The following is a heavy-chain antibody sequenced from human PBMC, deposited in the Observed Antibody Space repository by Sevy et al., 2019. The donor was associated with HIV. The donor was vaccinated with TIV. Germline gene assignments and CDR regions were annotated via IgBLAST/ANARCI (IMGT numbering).Heavy chain of an antibody. V-gene: IGHV4-61*01. CDR3: VRDRIAAAGGYFDY. D-gene: IGHD6-13*01. CDR1: GGSVSSGNSY. Sequence: SETLSLTCTVSGGSVSSGNSYWSWIRQPPGKGLEWIGYISYIGSTNYNPSLKCRVTISVDTSKNQLSLRLSSLTAADTAIYYCVRDRIAAAGGYFDYWGQGTLVTVSS. CDR2: ISYIGST. J-gene: IGHJ4*02.